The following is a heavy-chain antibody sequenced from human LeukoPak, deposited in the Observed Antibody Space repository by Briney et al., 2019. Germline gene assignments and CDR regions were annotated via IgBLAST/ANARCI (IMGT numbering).Heavy chain of an antibody. D-gene: IGHD1-1*01. V-gene: IGHV4-31*03. Sequence: SETLSLTCTVSGGSISSGGYYWSWIHQHPGKGLEWIGYIYYSGSTYYNPSLKSRVTISVDTSKNQFSLKLSSVTAADTAVYYCARVLTTGRIHPNWFDPWGQGTLVTVSS. CDR2: IYYSGST. CDR3: ARVLTTGRIHPNWFDP. J-gene: IGHJ5*02. CDR1: GGSISSGGYY.